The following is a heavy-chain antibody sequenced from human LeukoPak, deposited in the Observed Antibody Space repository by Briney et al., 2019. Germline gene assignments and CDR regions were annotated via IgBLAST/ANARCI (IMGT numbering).Heavy chain of an antibody. J-gene: IGHJ4*02. CDR1: GFTFSSYA. CDR2: ISYDGSNK. V-gene: IGHV3-30-3*01. D-gene: IGHD3-22*01. CDR3: ARDGDYYDSSGYPGD. Sequence: GGSLRLSCAASGFTFSSYAMHWVRQAPGKGLEWVAVISYDGSNKYYADSVKGRFTISRDNSKNTLCLQMNSLRAEDTAVYYCARDGDYYDSSGYPGDWGQGTLVTVSS.